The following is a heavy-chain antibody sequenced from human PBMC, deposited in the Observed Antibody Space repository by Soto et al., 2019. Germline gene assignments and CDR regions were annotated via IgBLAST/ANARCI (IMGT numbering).Heavy chain of an antibody. CDR3: AREVRDDILTGYPYYFDY. D-gene: IGHD3-9*01. CDR2: TYYRSKWYN. Sequence: KQSQTLSLTCAISGDSVSSNSAAWNWIRQSPSRGLEWLGRTYYRSKWYNDYAVSVKSRITINPDTSKNQFSLQLNSVTPEDTAVYYCAREVRDDILTGYPYYFDYWGQGTLVTVSS. CDR1: GDSVSSNSAA. V-gene: IGHV6-1*01. J-gene: IGHJ4*02.